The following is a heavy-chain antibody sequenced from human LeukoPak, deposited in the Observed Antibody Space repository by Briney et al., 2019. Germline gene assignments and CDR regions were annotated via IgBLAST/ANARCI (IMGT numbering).Heavy chain of an antibody. D-gene: IGHD5-18*01. J-gene: IGHJ4*02. CDR2: ISGSGGST. CDR3: AKGIQLWYPMD. V-gene: IGHV3-23*01. Sequence: EGSLRLSCAASGFTFSSYAMSWVRQAPGKGLEWVSAISGSGGSTYYADSVKGRFTISRDNSKNKLYLQMNSLRAEDTAVYYCAKGIQLWYPMDWGQGTLVTVSS. CDR1: GFTFSSYA.